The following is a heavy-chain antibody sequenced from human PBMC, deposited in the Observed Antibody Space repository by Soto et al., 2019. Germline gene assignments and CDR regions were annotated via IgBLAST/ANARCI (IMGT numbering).Heavy chain of an antibody. CDR1: GFSLTTGKMG. Sequence: QVTLKESGPALVKPTETLTLTCTVSGFSLTTGKMGVSWLRQPPGKALAWHAHIFSDNERSYSTSLQGRLTISKDTSGSHVVLRMTNVDPVDTATYYCARMKVDSYQFYYAMDVWGQGTTVTVSS. D-gene: IGHD1-26*01. CDR3: ARMKVDSYQFYYAMDV. CDR2: IFSDNER. J-gene: IGHJ6*02. V-gene: IGHV2-26*01.